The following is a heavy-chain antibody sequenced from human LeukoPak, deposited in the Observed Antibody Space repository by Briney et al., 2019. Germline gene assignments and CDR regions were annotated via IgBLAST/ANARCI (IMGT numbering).Heavy chain of an antibody. CDR2: ISNDGSDE. D-gene: IGHD5-18*01. Sequence: GRSLRLSCAASGFTFSRFAMYWVRQAPGKGLEWVAIISNDGSDEYYADSVKGRFTISRDNSKNTLYLQMNSLRAEDTAVYYCAGGQLWLLSYWGQGTLVTVSS. CDR3: AGGQLWLLSY. CDR1: GFTFSRFA. V-gene: IGHV3-30-3*01. J-gene: IGHJ4*02.